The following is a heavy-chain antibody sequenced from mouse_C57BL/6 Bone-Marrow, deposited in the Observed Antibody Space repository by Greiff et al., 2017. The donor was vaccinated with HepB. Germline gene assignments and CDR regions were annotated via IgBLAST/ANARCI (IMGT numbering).Heavy chain of an antibody. CDR3: TRVDSNYPYYFDD. D-gene: IGHD2-5*01. Sequence: VQLQQSGAELVRPGASVTLSCKASGYTFTDYEMHWVKQTPVHGLEWIGAIDPETGGTAYNQKFKGKAILTTDKSSSTAYMELRSLTSEDSAVYYCTRVDSNYPYYFDDWGQGTTLTVSS. CDR1: GYTFTDYE. J-gene: IGHJ2*01. V-gene: IGHV1-15*01. CDR2: IDPETGGT.